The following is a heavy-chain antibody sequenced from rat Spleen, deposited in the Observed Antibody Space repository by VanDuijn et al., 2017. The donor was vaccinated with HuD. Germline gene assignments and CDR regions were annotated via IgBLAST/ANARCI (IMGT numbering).Heavy chain of an antibody. CDR3: ARDLSYYGYNYRFAY. CDR2: IWTGGTT. V-gene: IGHV2-43*01. CDR1: GFSLTSYH. J-gene: IGHJ3*01. D-gene: IGHD1-9*01. Sequence: QVQLKESGPGLVQPSQTLSLTCTVSGFSLTSYHVSWVRQPPGRGLEWMGLIWTGGTTAYSSLFKSRLSISRDTSKNQVFLKMNSLQTEDTATYYCARDLSYYGYNYRFAYWGQGTLVTVSS.